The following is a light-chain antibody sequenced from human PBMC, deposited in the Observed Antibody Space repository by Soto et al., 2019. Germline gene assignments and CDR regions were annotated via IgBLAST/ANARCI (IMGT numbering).Light chain of an antibody. CDR2: EAS. J-gene: IGKJ1*01. CDR3: QQYDSYWK. CDR1: HSISSS. Sequence: DIQMTQSPSTLSASVGDRVTITCRASHSISSSLAWYQQKPGKAPKVLIYEASNLQRGVPTRFSGGGFGTDFTLTISSVQPDDFATYYCQQYDSYWKFGQGTKVEIK. V-gene: IGKV1-5*03.